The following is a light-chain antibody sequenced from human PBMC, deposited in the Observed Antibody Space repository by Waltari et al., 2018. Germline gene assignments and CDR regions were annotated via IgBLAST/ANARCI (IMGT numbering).Light chain of an antibody. Sequence: DILMTQSPLSLLVTPGEPHSIPCRSSQSLLNNNGYSYLDWYLQKPGQSPLLLIYLGSNRASGVPDRFSGSGSGTDFTLKISRVEAEDVGVYYCMQALQTPLTFGGGTKVEIK. CDR1: QSLLNNNGYSY. CDR2: LGS. CDR3: MQALQTPLT. J-gene: IGKJ4*01. V-gene: IGKV2-28*01.